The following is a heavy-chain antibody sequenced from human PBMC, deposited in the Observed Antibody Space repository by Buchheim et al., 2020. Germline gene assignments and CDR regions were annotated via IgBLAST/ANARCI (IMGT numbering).Heavy chain of an antibody. J-gene: IGHJ4*02. CDR3: AKDTGYYYDSSGSDFDY. Sequence: QVQLVESGGGVVQPGRSVRLSCAASGFTFSNYGMHWVRQAPGQGLEWLTTISYDGNRRYYADSVKGRFTISRDNSTNTLYLQMNSLGAEDTAVYYCAKDTGYYYDSSGSDFDYWGQGTL. CDR1: GFTFSNYG. CDR2: ISYDGNRR. V-gene: IGHV3-30*18. D-gene: IGHD3-22*01.